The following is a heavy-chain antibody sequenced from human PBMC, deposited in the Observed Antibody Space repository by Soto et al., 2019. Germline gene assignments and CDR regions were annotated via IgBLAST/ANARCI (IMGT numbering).Heavy chain of an antibody. V-gene: IGHV3-23*01. J-gene: IGHJ6*02. CDR1: GFTFSHYA. D-gene: IGHD4-17*01. CDR3: AKDSTVTTSLYFYYYGFDI. CDR2: VSGRGGST. Sequence: PGGSLRLSCAASGFTFSHYAMSWVRQAPGKGLEWVSSVSGRGGSTKYADSVKGRFIISRDNSNNTLYLQMNSLRGEDTAVYFCAKDSTVTTSLYFYYYGFDIWGQGTTVTVSS.